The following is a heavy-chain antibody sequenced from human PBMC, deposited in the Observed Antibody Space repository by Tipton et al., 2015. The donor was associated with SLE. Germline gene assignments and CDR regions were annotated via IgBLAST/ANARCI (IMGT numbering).Heavy chain of an antibody. CDR1: GGSISSYY. CDR2: IYYSGST. J-gene: IGHJ5*02. V-gene: IGHV4-59*01. Sequence: TLSLTCTVSGGSISSYYWSWIRQPPGKGLEWIGYIYYSGSTNYNPSLKSRVTISVDTSKNQFSLKLSSVTAADTAVYYCASVSSSSYLGNWFDPWGQGTLVTVSS. D-gene: IGHD6-6*01. CDR3: ASVSSSSYLGNWFDP.